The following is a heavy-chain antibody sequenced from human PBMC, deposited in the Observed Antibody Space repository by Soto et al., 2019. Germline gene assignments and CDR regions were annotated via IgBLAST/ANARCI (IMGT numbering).Heavy chain of an antibody. D-gene: IGHD6-13*01. Sequence: QVQLQESGPGLVKPSQTLSLTCTVSGGSISSADYYWNWIRQPPGKGMEWIAYIYYSGSIYSNPSLKSSLTMSGDMSKNQFSLNLSSVTAADTAVYYGARLAAPAGGIYENRMVDYWGQGTLVTVSS. CDR1: GGSISSADYY. CDR3: ARLAAPAGGIYENRMVDY. V-gene: IGHV4-30-4*01. CDR2: IYYSGSI. J-gene: IGHJ4*02.